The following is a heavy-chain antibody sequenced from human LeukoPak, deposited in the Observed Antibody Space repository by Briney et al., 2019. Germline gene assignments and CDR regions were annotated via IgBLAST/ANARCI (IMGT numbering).Heavy chain of an antibody. CDR3: AELGITMIGGV. CDR1: GFTFSSYA. D-gene: IGHD3-10*02. J-gene: IGHJ6*04. V-gene: IGHV3-23*01. Sequence: GGSLRLSCAASGFTFSSYAMSWVRQAPGKGLEWVSAISGSGNNTYHADSVKGRFTISRDNAKNSLYLQMNSLRAEDTAVYYCAELGITMIGGVWGKGTTVTISS. CDR2: ISGSGNNT.